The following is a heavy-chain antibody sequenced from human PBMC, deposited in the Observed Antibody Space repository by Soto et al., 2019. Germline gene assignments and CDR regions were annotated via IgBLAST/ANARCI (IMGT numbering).Heavy chain of an antibody. Sequence: QVQLVQSGAEVKKPGSSVKVSCKASGGTFRSYAISWVRQAPGQGLEWMGGIIPIFGTANYAQKFQGRGTITADKSTSTAYMELSSLRSEDTAVYYCARDVSFSGGFWSGYPTRWWFDPWGQGTLVTVSS. D-gene: IGHD3-3*01. J-gene: IGHJ5*02. CDR3: ARDVSFSGGFWSGYPTRWWFDP. V-gene: IGHV1-69*06. CDR1: GGTFRSYA. CDR2: IIPIFGTA.